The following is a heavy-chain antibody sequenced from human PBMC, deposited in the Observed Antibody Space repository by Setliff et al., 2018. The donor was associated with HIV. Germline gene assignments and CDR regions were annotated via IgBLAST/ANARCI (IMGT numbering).Heavy chain of an antibody. CDR1: GGSIKSSSDY. V-gene: IGHV4-39*01. Sequence: TSETLSLTCTVSGGSIKSSSDYWGWIRQPPGKGLEWIGTIYYSGTTYYNPSLLSRLTISVDTSKNQFSLKLYSVTAADTALYYCARYSSDHDAFDIWGQGTMVTVSS. J-gene: IGHJ3*02. CDR2: IYYSGTT. CDR3: ARYSSDHDAFDI. D-gene: IGHD6-19*01.